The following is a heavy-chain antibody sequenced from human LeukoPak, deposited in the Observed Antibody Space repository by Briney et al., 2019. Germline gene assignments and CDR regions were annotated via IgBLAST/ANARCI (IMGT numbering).Heavy chain of an antibody. J-gene: IGHJ4*02. D-gene: IGHD2/OR15-2a*01. CDR3: AVDVIYESD. V-gene: IGHV1-58*01. CDR2: IVVGSGNT. CDR1: GFTFSNSA. Sequence: SVKVSCKXSGFTFSNSAVQWVRQARGQRLEWIGWIVVGSGNTNYAQKFQERVTITRDMSTSTAYMELSSLRSEDTAVYYCAVDVIYESDWGQGTLVTVSS.